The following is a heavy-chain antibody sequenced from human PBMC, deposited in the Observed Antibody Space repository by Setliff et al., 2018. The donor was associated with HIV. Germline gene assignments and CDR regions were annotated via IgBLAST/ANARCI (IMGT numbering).Heavy chain of an antibody. CDR2: INQDGSEK. V-gene: IGHV3-7*03. CDR3: ARDPRTDSSYAWFDS. Sequence: GGSLRLSCAASGFSFSNYWMNWVRQVPGKGLEWVANINQDGSEKKYVDSMKGRLTISRDNAKNSLYLQMTSLRAEDTALYFCARDPRTDSSYAWFDSWGQGTLVTVSS. CDR1: GFSFSNYW. J-gene: IGHJ5*01. D-gene: IGHD6-6*01.